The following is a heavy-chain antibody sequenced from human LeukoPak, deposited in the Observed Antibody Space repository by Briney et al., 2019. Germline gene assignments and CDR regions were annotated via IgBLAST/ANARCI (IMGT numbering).Heavy chain of an antibody. CDR3: AKDFGYESYYFDY. CDR2: ISWNSGSI. J-gene: IGHJ4*02. Sequence: GGSLRLSCAASGFTFDDYAMHWVRQAPGKGLEWVSGISWNSGSIGYADSVKGRFTISRDNAKNSLYLQMNSLRAEGTALYYCAKDFGYESYYFDYWGQGTLVTVSS. D-gene: IGHD3-16*01. CDR1: GFTFDDYA. V-gene: IGHV3-9*01.